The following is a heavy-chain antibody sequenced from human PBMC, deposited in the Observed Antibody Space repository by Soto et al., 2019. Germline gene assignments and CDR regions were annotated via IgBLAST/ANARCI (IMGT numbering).Heavy chain of an antibody. CDR2: IYYSGST. CDR1: GGSIGSGGFY. CDR3: ARGQAAAGLFEY. V-gene: IGHV4-31*01. Sequence: QVKLQESGPGLVKPSQTLSLTCNVSGGSIGSGGFYWNWIRQHPGKGLEWIGSIYYSGSTFYNPSLESPLAMSVDTSKNQFSLTLTSLTAPDTAVYYCARGQAAAGLFEYWGQGTLVPVSS. D-gene: IGHD6-13*01. J-gene: IGHJ4*02.